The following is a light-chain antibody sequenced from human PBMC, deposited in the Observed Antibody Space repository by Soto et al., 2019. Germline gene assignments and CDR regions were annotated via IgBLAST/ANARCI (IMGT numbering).Light chain of an antibody. Sequence: QSALTQPASVSGSPGQSITISCTGTSSDVGSYNLVSWYQQHPGKAPKLIISGVTKRPSGVPDRFSGSKSGNTASLTISGLQAEDEADYDCCSYAGSDILIFGGGTKLTVL. J-gene: IGLJ2*01. CDR1: SSDVGSYNL. CDR2: GVT. CDR3: CSYAGSDILI. V-gene: IGLV2-23*02.